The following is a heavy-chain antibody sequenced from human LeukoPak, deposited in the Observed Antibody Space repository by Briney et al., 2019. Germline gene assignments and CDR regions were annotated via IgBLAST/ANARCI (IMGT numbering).Heavy chain of an antibody. J-gene: IGHJ3*01. D-gene: IGHD1-1*01. V-gene: IGHV4-59*02. Sequence: SETLSLTCTVSSGSVTNFYWSWIRQSPGNGLEWLGHISYSGAPQYGPSFKSRVAISLDTSKKYVSLNLGSVTAADTAVYYCARAWEWNDGAGAFAYWGQGTMVTVSS. CDR3: ARAWEWNDGAGAFAY. CDR2: ISYSGAP. CDR1: SGSVTNFY.